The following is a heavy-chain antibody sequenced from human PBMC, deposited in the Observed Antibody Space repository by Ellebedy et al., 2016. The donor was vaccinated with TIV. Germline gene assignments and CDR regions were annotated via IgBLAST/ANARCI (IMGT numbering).Heavy chain of an antibody. CDR2: IIPLLGSV. V-gene: IGHV1-69*13. Sequence: AASVKVSCKAPGGTLSNFGISWVRQPPAQGLALIGVIIPLLGSVNSAQKFQGRVTLTADESTSTAYMVLRSLTSEDTAVYFCARDRLDSLDYWGQGTLVIVSS. CDR1: GGTLSNFG. CDR3: ARDRLDSLDY. D-gene: IGHD3/OR15-3a*01. J-gene: IGHJ4*02.